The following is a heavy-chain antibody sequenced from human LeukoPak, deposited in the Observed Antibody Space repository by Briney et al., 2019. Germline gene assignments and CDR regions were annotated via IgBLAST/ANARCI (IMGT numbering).Heavy chain of an antibody. CDR1: GFTFSSYD. D-gene: IGHD1-26*01. J-gene: IGHJ6*02. CDR3: ARDSGFSYGMDV. V-gene: IGHV3-33*01. Sequence: GGSLRLSCAASGFTFSSYDMHWVRQAPGKGLEWVAVIWYDGSNKYYADSVKGRFTISRDNSKNTLYLQMNSLRAEDTAVYYCARDSGFSYGMDVWGQGTTVTVSS. CDR2: IWYDGSNK.